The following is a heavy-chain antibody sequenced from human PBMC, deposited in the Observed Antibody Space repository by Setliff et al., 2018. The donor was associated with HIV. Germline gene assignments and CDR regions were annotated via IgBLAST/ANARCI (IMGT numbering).Heavy chain of an antibody. CDR3: ARAGSAAASPLDY. D-gene: IGHD6-6*01. J-gene: IGHJ4*02. V-gene: IGHV4-38-2*02. CDR2: IYHSGST. Sequence: PSETLSLTCTVSGYSISSGYYWGWIRQPTGKGLEWIGSIYHSGSTYYNPSLKSRVTISIDTSKNQFSLKLTSVTAADTAVYCCARAGSAAASPLDYWGQGTLVTVSS. CDR1: GYSISSGYY.